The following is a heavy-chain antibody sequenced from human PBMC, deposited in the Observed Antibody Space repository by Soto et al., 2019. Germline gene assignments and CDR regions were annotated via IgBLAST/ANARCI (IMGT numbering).Heavy chain of an antibody. J-gene: IGHJ3*02. D-gene: IGHD6-19*01. Sequence: EVQLLESGGGLVQPGGSLRLSCAASGFTFSSYAMSWVRQAPGKGLECVSAISGSGGSTYYADSVKSRFTISRDNSKNTLYLQMNSLRAEDTAVYYCAKSSPLPGIAVRWSAFDIWGQGTMVTVSS. CDR3: AKSSPLPGIAVRWSAFDI. CDR1: GFTFSSYA. V-gene: IGHV3-23*01. CDR2: ISGSGGST.